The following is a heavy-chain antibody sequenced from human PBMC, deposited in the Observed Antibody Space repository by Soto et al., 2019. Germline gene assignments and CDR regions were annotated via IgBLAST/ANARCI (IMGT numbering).Heavy chain of an antibody. Sequence: QVQLQQWGAGLLKPSETLSITCAVYGGSFSGYYWSWIRQPPGKGLEWIGEINHSGSTNYNPSLKGRFTISVDTSKNQFSPKLSSVTAADTAVYYCARETTVTRRIRRPFDYWGQGTLVTVSS. V-gene: IGHV4-34*01. CDR3: ARETTVTRRIRRPFDY. CDR1: GGSFSGYY. J-gene: IGHJ4*02. D-gene: IGHD4-4*01. CDR2: INHSGST.